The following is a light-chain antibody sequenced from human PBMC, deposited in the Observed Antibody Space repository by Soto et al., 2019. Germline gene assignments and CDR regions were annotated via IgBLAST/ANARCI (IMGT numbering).Light chain of an antibody. CDR1: SGDVGGYNY. CDR2: DVT. J-gene: IGLJ1*01. CDR3: CSYAGTYSYV. V-gene: IGLV2-11*01. Sequence: QSVLTQPRSVSGSPGQSVTISCTGTSGDVGGYNYVSWYQQPPGKAPKVMIYDVTKRPSGVPDRFSGSKSGNTASLTISGLQAEDEADYSCCSYAGTYSYVFGTGTKVTVL.